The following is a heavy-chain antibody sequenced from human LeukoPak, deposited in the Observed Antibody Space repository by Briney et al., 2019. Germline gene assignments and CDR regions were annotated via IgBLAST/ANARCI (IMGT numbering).Heavy chain of an antibody. V-gene: IGHV4-59*01. CDR3: ARSNYYYYYMDV. CDR1: GGSISSYY. J-gene: IGHJ6*03. Sequence: PSETLSLTCTVSGGSISSYYWSWIGQPPGKGLEWIGYIYYSGTTNYNPSLKSRVTISVDTSKNQFSLKLSSVTAADTAVYYCARSNYYYYYMDVWGKGTTVTVSS. CDR2: IYYSGTT.